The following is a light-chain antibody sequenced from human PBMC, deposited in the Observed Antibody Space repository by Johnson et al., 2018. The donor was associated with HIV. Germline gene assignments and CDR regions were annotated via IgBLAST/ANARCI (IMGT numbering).Light chain of an antibody. CDR3: GTWDSSLSAGGA. Sequence: QSVLTQPPSVSAAPGQKVTISCSGSSSNIGYNSVSWYLQLPGTAPKLLIYDNNKRPSGIPDRFSGSKSGTSATLGITGLQTGDEADYYCGTWDSSLSAGGAFGTGTKVSVL. CDR2: DNN. V-gene: IGLV1-51*01. CDR1: SSNIGYNS. J-gene: IGLJ1*01.